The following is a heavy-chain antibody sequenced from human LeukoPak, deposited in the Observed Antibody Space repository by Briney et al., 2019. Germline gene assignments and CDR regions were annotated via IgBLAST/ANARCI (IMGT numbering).Heavy chain of an antibody. J-gene: IGHJ5*02. CDR2: IIPILGIA. CDR1: GGTFSSYT. Sequence: GASVKVSCKASGGTFSSYTISWVRQAPGQGLEWRGGIIPILGIANYAQKFQGRVTITADKSTSTAYMELSSLRSEDTAVYYCARDPCGGDCYLNWFDPWGQGTLVTVSS. V-gene: IGHV1-69*10. D-gene: IGHD2-21*02. CDR3: ARDPCGGDCYLNWFDP.